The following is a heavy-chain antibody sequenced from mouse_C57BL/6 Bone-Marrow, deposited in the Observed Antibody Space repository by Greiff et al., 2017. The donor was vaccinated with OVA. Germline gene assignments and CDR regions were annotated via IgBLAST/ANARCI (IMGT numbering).Heavy chain of an antibody. Sequence: QVQLQQSGAELMKPGASVKLSCKASGYTFTRYWMHWVKQRPGQGLEWIGYINPSSGYTKYNQKFKDKATLTADQSSSTAYMQLSSLTYEDSAVYYCARYDGYYGAMDYWGQGTSVTVSS. CDR1: GYTFTRYW. V-gene: IGHV1-7*01. J-gene: IGHJ4*01. CDR3: ARYDGYYGAMDY. D-gene: IGHD2-3*01. CDR2: INPSSGYT.